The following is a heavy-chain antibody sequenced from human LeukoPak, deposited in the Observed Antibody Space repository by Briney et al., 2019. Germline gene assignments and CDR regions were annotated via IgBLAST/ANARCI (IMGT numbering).Heavy chain of an antibody. D-gene: IGHD2-15*01. V-gene: IGHV3-43D*03. CDR1: GFTFDDYA. Sequence: GGSLRLSCAASGFTFDDYAMHWVRQAPGKGLEWVSLISWDGGSTYYADSVKGRFTISRDNSKNSLYLQMNSLGAEDTALYYCAKGRTRAPVVVVAATRDYYYYGMDVWGQGTTVTVSS. CDR3: AKGRTRAPVVVVAATRDYYYYGMDV. J-gene: IGHJ6*02. CDR2: ISWDGGST.